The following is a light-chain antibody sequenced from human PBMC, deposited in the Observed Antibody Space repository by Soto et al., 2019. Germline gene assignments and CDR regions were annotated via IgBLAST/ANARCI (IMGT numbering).Light chain of an antibody. J-gene: IGLJ2*01. CDR2: EDN. CDR1: SGRIASNY. V-gene: IGLV6-57*04. CDR3: QSYDSSTVV. Sequence: NFMLTQPHSVSESPGKTVSISCTRSSGRIASNYVQWYQQRPGSAPTTVIYEDNQRPSGVPDRFSGSTDGSSNSASLTISGLQTEVEADYYCQSYDSSTVVFGGGTKVTVL.